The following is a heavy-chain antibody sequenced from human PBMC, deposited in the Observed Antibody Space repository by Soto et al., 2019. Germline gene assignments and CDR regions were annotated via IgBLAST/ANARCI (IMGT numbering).Heavy chain of an antibody. CDR2: IKSKTDGGTT. Sequence: EVQLVESGGGLVKPGGSLRLSCAASGVTFRDAWMNWVRQAPGKGLEWVGRIKSKTDGGTTEYAAPVKGRFTISRDDSKNQLYLQMDSLKTEDTAVYYCTNSFAPRDWNDPDFDYWGQGTLVTVSS. J-gene: IGHJ4*02. V-gene: IGHV3-15*07. CDR1: GVTFRDAW. CDR3: TNSFAPRDWNDPDFDY. D-gene: IGHD1-1*01.